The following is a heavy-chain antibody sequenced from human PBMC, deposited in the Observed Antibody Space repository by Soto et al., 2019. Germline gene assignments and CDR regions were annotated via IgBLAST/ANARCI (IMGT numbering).Heavy chain of an antibody. J-gene: IGHJ4*02. V-gene: IGHV4-30-2*01. D-gene: IGHD2-2*01. CDR1: GGSISSGGYS. Sequence: QLQLQESGSGLVKPSQTLSLTCAVSGGSISSGGYSWGWTRQPPGKGVEWIGSMYHSGSTYYNPSLKSRVTISIDRSKNQFSLKLSSVTAADTAVYYCARVPDYWGQGILVTVSS. CDR3: ARVPDY. CDR2: MYHSGST.